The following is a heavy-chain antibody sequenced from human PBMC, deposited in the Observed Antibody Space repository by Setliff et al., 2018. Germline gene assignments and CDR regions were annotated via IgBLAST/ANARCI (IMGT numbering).Heavy chain of an antibody. V-gene: IGHV4-61*10. Sequence: PSETLSLTCTVSGGSISSGSYYWSWIRQPAGKGLEWIGEITHSGSTNYNPSLKSRVTISVDTSKNQFSLKLSSVTAADTALYYCTVYNTGSSKDHYWGQGTPVTVSS. D-gene: IGHD2-8*02. CDR3: TVYNTGSSKDHY. CDR2: ITHSGST. CDR1: GGSISSGSYY. J-gene: IGHJ4*02.